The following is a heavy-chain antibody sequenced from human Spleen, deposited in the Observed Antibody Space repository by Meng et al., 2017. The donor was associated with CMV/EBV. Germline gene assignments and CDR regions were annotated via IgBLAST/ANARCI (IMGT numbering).Heavy chain of an antibody. CDR3: ARTLYHYDSSGYYYSSVYYFDY. J-gene: IGHJ4*02. Sequence: SNYMSWGRQAPGKGLEWVSIIYSGGSTYYADSVKGRFTLSRDNSKNTLYLQMNSLRVEDTAVYYCARTLYHYDSSGYYYSSVYYFDYWGQGALVTVSS. D-gene: IGHD3-22*01. CDR1: SNY. CDR2: IYSGGST. V-gene: IGHV3-53*01.